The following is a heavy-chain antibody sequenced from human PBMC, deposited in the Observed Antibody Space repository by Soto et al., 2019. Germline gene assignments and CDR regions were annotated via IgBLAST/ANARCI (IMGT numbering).Heavy chain of an antibody. Sequence: GESLKISCAASGFTFSSYAMSWVRQAPGKGLEWVSAISGSGGSTYYADSVKGRFTISRVNSKNTLYLQMNSLRAEDTAVYYCAKDHGYSYGPYYYYMYVWGKGTTVPVPS. CDR2: ISGSGGST. J-gene: IGHJ6*03. CDR1: GFTFSSYA. D-gene: IGHD5-18*01. CDR3: AKDHGYSYGPYYYYMYV. V-gene: IGHV3-23*01.